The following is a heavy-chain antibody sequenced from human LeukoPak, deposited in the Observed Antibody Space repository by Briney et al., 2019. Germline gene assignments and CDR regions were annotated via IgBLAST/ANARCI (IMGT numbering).Heavy chain of an antibody. CDR2: IYYSGNT. V-gene: IGHV4-31*03. J-gene: IGHJ4*02. D-gene: IGHD2-8*01. CDR3: ARDHARLFDY. Sequence: SETLSLTCTVSGGSISSGAYYWSWIRQHPGKGLEWIGYIYYSGNTYYNPSLKSRVTISVDTSKNQFSLKLSSVTAADTAVYYCARDHARLFDYWGQGTLVTVSS. CDR1: GGSISSGAYY.